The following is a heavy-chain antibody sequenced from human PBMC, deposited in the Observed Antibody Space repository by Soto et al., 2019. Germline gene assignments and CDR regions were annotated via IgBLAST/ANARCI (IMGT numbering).Heavy chain of an antibody. CDR1: GFTFSSYW. CDR3: TRGNHYGMDV. V-gene: IGHV3-74*01. J-gene: IGHJ6*02. Sequence: GGSLRLSCAASGFTFSSYWMHWVRQAPGKGLVWVSRINSDGSTTSYADSVKGRFTNSRDNTKNTLYLQMNSLRAEDTAVYYCTRGNHYGMDVWGQGTTVTVSS. D-gene: IGHD1-1*01. CDR2: INSDGSTT.